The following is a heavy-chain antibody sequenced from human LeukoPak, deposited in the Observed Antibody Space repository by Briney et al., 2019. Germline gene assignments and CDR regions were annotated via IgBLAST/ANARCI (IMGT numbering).Heavy chain of an antibody. CDR1: GFTFSSYA. V-gene: IGHV3-23*01. D-gene: IGHD1-1*01. Sequence: GGSLRLSCAASGFTFSSYAISWVRQAPGKGLQWVSTISGSGGSTYYADSVKGRFTISRDNSKNTLYLQMNSLRAEDTAVYYCAKRPGLERYHFDYWGQGTLVTVSS. J-gene: IGHJ4*02. CDR2: ISGSGGST. CDR3: AKRPGLERYHFDY.